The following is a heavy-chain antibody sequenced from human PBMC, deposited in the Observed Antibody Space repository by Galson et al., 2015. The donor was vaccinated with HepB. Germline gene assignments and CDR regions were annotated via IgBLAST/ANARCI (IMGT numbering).Heavy chain of an antibody. CDR2: IYHSGST. Sequence: TLSLTCAVSGGSISSGGYSWSWIRQPPGKGLEWIGYIYHSGSTYYSPSLKSRVTISVDRSKNQFSLKLSSVTAADTAVYYCASRSSTALDYWGQGTLVTVSS. CDR1: GGSISSGGYS. CDR3: ASRSSTALDY. J-gene: IGHJ4*02. V-gene: IGHV4-30-2*01. D-gene: IGHD2-2*01.